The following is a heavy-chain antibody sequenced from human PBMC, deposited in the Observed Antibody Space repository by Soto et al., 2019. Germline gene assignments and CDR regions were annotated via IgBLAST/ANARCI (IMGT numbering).Heavy chain of an antibody. CDR1: GFTFSSYG. CDR3: AKVYGARGYYYGMDV. D-gene: IGHD4-17*01. V-gene: IGHV3-30*18. CDR2: ISYDGSNK. J-gene: IGHJ6*02. Sequence: QVQLVESGGGVVQPGRSLRLSCAASGFTFSSYGMHWVRQAPGKGLEWVAVISYDGSNKYYADSVKGRFTISRDNSKNPLYLQMNSLRAEDTAVYYCAKVYGARGYYYGMDVWGQGTTVTVSS.